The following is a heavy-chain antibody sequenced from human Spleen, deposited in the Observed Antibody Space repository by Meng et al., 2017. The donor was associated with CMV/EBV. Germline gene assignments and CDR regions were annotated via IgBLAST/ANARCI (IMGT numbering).Heavy chain of an antibody. J-gene: IGHJ5*02. CDR3: AREVDSGRRFDP. Sequence: KASGGSFSSYSFWWVRQAPGQGLEWMGRITPILGIAKYAQKFQGRVTITADKSTSTAYMELSSLRSEDTAVYYRAREVDSGRRFDPWGQGTLVTVSS. D-gene: IGHD2-15*01. V-gene: IGHV1-69*04. CDR2: ITPILGIA. CDR1: GGSFSSYS.